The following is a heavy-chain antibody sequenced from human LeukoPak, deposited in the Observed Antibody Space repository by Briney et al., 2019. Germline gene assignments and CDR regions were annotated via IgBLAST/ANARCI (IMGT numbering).Heavy chain of an antibody. CDR1: GYTFTSYG. J-gene: IGHJ4*02. CDR2: ISAYNGNT. Sequence: ASVKVSCKASGYTFTSYGISWVRQAPGQGLEWMGWISAYNGNTNYAQKLQGRVTMTTDTSTSTAYMELRSLRSDDTAVYYCGAGEGCSSTSCYPRFDYWGQETLVTVSS. V-gene: IGHV1-18*01. D-gene: IGHD2-2*01. CDR3: GAGEGCSSTSCYPRFDY.